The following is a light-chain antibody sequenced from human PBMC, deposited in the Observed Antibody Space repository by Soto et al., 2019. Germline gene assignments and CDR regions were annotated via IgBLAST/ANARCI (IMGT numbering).Light chain of an antibody. V-gene: IGKV3-20*01. Sequence: EIVLTQSPGTLSLSPGERATLSCRASQSVSSSYLAWYQQKPGQAPRLLIYGASSSATGIPDRFSGSGSGTDFTLTISRLEPEDFAVYYCQQYGSSRGFTFGPGTKVDIK. CDR1: QSVSSSY. CDR2: GAS. J-gene: IGKJ3*01. CDR3: QQYGSSRGFT.